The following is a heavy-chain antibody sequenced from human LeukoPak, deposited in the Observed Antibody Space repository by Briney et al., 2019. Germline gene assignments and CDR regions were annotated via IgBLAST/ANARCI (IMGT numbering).Heavy chain of an antibody. CDR3: AKGLGQPHYYYYGMDV. J-gene: IGHJ6*02. CDR1: GFTFSDYY. CDR2: ISSSSSYT. D-gene: IGHD6-19*01. V-gene: IGHV3-11*05. Sequence: PGGSLRLSCAASGFTFSDYYMSWIRQAPGKGLEWVSYISSSSSYTNYADSVKGRFTISRDNAKNSLYLQMNSLRAEDTAVYYCAKGLGQPHYYYYGMDVWGQGTTVTVSS.